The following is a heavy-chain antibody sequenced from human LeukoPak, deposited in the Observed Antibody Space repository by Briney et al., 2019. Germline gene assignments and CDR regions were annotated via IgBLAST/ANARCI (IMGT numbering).Heavy chain of an antibody. Sequence: ASVRVSCKASGYTFTSYGISWVRQAPGQGLEWVGWVSGFNGNTNYAQKFQGRVTMTTDTSASTVYMELRSLRSDDTAVYYCARGLPTLMDWGQGTLVTVSS. J-gene: IGHJ4*02. D-gene: IGHD2-8*01. V-gene: IGHV1-18*01. CDR1: GYTFTSYG. CDR3: ARGLPTLMD. CDR2: VSGFNGNT.